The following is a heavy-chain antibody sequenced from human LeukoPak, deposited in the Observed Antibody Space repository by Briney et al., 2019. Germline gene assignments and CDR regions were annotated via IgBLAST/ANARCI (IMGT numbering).Heavy chain of an antibody. V-gene: IGHV3-30-3*01. CDR2: ISYDGSKK. CDR3: ARELNGYGYYFFDY. D-gene: IGHD3-16*01. CDR1: GYTFSSYA. Sequence: GGSLRLSCAASGYTFSSYAMHWVRQAPGKGLEWVAVISYDGSKKYYADSVKGRFTISRDNAKNSLYLQMNGLGAEDTAVYYCARELNGYGYYFFDYWGPGTLVTVSS. J-gene: IGHJ4*02.